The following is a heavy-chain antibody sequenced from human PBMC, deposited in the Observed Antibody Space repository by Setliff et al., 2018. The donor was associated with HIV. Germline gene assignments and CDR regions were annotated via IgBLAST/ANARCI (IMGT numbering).Heavy chain of an antibody. Sequence: EASVKVSCKASGFTFSKSAIHWVRQAPGQRLELMAWINAANGHAKYSQKFQGRVTFTRDTSATIAYMELSSLTSEDTALYFCARTDYDSGKSVLDSWGQGTLVTVSS. CDR3: ARTDYDSGKSVLDS. CDR1: GFTFSKSA. V-gene: IGHV1-3*01. CDR2: INAANGHA. D-gene: IGHD3-10*01. J-gene: IGHJ5*01.